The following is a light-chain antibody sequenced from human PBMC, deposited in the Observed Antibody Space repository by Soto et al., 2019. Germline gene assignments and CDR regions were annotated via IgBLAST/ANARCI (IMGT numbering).Light chain of an antibody. Sequence: DIQMTQSPSSLSASVGDRVIITCRASQSINTYLNWYQQKPGKAPKLLIYTAFRLQRGVPSRFSGSGSGTDFTLTISSLQPEDFSTYYCQQSYIAPLTFGGGTKVEIK. V-gene: IGKV1-39*01. J-gene: IGKJ4*01. CDR1: QSINTY. CDR2: TAF. CDR3: QQSYIAPLT.